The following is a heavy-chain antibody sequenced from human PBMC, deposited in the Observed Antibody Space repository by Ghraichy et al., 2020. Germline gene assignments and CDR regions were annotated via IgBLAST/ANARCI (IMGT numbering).Heavy chain of an antibody. J-gene: IGHJ5*02. D-gene: IGHD2-15*01. CDR2: INHSGST. CDR1: GGSFSGYY. V-gene: IGHV4-34*01. CDR3: ARASPYLGYCSGGSCVPHKNSIDP. Sequence: ESLNISCAVYGGSFSGYYWSWIRQPPGKGLEWIGEINHSGSTNYNPSLKSRVTISVDTSKNQFSLKLSSVTAADTAVYYCARASPYLGYCSGGSCVPHKNSIDPWGQGTLVTVSS.